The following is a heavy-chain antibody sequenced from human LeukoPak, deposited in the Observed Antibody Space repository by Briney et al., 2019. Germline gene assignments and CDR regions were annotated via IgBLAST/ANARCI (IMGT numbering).Heavy chain of an antibody. CDR2: IKTDGSST. Sequence: GGSLRLSCAGSGFTFSSYWMHWVRHAPGKGLVWVSRIKTDGSSTSYADSVKGRFTISRDNAKNTVYLQMNSLRAEDTAVYYCARDHSSGPSFDPWGQGTLVTVSS. D-gene: IGHD6-19*01. CDR1: GFTFSSYW. J-gene: IGHJ5*02. CDR3: ARDHSSGPSFDP. V-gene: IGHV3-74*01.